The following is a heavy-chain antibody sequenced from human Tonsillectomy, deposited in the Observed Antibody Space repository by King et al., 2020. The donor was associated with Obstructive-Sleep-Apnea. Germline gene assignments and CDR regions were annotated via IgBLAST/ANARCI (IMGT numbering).Heavy chain of an antibody. D-gene: IGHD6-13*01. CDR2: IHHSGIT. CDR3: ARVAAAAAPPFDY. CDR1: GGSISSGNY. Sequence: QLQESGPGLVKPSETLSLTCTVSGGSISSGNYWGWIRQPPGKGLEWIANIHHSGITYYNPSLKSRVTIAVDTSKNQFSLNLSSVTAADTAVYYCARVAAAAAPPFDYWGQGTLVTVSS. J-gene: IGHJ4*02. V-gene: IGHV4-38-2*02.